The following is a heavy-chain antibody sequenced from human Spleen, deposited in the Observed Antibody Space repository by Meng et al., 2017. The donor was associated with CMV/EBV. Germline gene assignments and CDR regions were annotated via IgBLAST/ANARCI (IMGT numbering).Heavy chain of an antibody. CDR1: GGSISSYY. CDR3: ARGYDSSGFETDY. V-gene: IGHV4-59*12. CDR2: IYYTGST. J-gene: IGHJ4*02. D-gene: IGHD3-22*01. Sequence: GSLRLSCTVSGGSISSYYWTWIRQPPGKGLEWIGNIYYTGSTNYNPSLQSRITISLDTPKNRFPLKLSSVTAADTAVYYCARGYDSSGFETDYWGQGTLVTVSS.